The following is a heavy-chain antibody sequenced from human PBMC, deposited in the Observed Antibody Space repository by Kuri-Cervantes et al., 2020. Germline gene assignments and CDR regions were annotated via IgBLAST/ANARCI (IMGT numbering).Heavy chain of an antibody. CDR1: GYTFTSYG. V-gene: IGHV1-18*01. CDR3: ARVGTMVRGVIAGWFDP. CDR2: ISAYNGNT. Sequence: ASVKVSCKASGYTFTSYGISWVRQAPGQGLEWMGWISAYNGNTDYAQKLQGGVTMTTGTSTSTAYMELRSLRSDDTAVYYCARVGTMVRGVIAGWFDPWGQGTLVTVSS. D-gene: IGHD3-10*01. J-gene: IGHJ5*02.